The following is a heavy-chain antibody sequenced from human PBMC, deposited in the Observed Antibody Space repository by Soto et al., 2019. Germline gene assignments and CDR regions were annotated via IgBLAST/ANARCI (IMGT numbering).Heavy chain of an antibody. Sequence: GGSLRLSCAASGFTFDDYAMHWVRQAPGKGLEWVSGISWNSGSIGYADSVKGRFTISRDNAKNSLYLQMNSLRAEDTALYYCAKDMGDTVTTEAFDIWGQGTMVTVSS. J-gene: IGHJ3*02. CDR1: GFTFDDYA. CDR3: AKDMGDTVTTEAFDI. CDR2: ISWNSGSI. V-gene: IGHV3-9*01. D-gene: IGHD4-17*01.